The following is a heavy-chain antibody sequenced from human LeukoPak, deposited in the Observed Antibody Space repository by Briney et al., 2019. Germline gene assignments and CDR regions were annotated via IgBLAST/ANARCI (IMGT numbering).Heavy chain of an antibody. D-gene: IGHD3-16*01. Sequence: PGRSLRLSRAASGFTFSSYAMHWVRQAPGKGLEWVANIKLDGSEKNYVDSVKGRFTISRDNAKNSVYLQMNSLRAEDTAVYYCARGGTATYYFDYWGQGTLVTVSS. J-gene: IGHJ4*02. CDR1: GFTFSSYA. CDR3: ARGGTATYYFDY. CDR2: IKLDGSEK. V-gene: IGHV3-7*01.